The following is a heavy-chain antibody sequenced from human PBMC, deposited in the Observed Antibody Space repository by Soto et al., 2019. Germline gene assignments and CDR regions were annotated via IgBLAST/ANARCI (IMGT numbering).Heavy chain of an antibody. D-gene: IGHD2-21*01. Sequence: NPSETLSLTCTVSGGSISSSSYYWGWIRQPPGKGLEWIGSIYYSGSTYYNPSLKSRVTISVDTSKNQFSLKLSSVTAADTAVYNCARRSGAYCGGDCPQDMDAWGKGTTVTVSS. CDR1: GGSISSSSYY. J-gene: IGHJ6*04. CDR3: ARRSGAYCGGDCPQDMDA. CDR2: IYYSGST. V-gene: IGHV4-39*01.